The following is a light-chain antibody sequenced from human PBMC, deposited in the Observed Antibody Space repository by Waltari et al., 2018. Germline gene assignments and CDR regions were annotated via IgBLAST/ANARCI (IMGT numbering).Light chain of an antibody. J-gene: IGKJ1*01. Sequence: DIQMTQSPSTLSASVGDRVTITCRASQSIGSWLAWYQQKAGKAPNLLIYKASTLESGVPARFSGSGSGTEFTLTISSLQPDDFATYYCQQHNTYSRTFGQGTKVEIK. CDR2: KAS. CDR3: QQHNTYSRT. V-gene: IGKV1-5*03. CDR1: QSIGSW.